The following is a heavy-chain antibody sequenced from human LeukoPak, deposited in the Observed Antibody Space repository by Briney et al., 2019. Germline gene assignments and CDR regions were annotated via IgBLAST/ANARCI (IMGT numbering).Heavy chain of an antibody. D-gene: IGHD5-12*01. CDR2: IYYSGST. CDR1: GGSISSGDYY. J-gene: IGHJ4*02. V-gene: IGHV4-30-4*01. Sequence: PSETLSLTCTVSGGSISSGDYYWSWIRQPPGKGLEWIGYIYYSGSTYYNPSLKSRVTISVDTSKNQFSLKLSSVTAADTAVYYCARGGYSGYDFGYFDYWGQGTLVTVSS. CDR3: ARGGYSGYDFGYFDY.